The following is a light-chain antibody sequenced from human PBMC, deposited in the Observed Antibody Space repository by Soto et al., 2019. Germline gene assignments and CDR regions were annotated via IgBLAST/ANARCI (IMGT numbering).Light chain of an antibody. Sequence: EIVLTQSPGTLSLSPGERATLSCRASQTISKNFLAWHQQKPGQAPRLLIYVASNRATGVPDRFSGSGSGTDFTLTISRLEPEDFAVYYCQQYGSSQFTFGPGTKVDIK. J-gene: IGKJ3*01. V-gene: IGKV3-20*01. CDR2: VAS. CDR1: QTISKNF. CDR3: QQYGSSQFT.